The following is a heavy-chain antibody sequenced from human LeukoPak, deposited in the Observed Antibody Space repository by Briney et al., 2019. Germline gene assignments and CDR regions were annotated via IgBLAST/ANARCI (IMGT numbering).Heavy chain of an antibody. V-gene: IGHV4-59*01. CDR1: GGSISSYY. J-gene: IGHJ4*02. Sequence: PSETLSLTCTVSGGSISSYYWSWIRQPPGKGLEWIGYIYYSGSTNYNPSLKSRVTISVDTSKNQFSLKLSSATAADTAVYYCASVAAAAGLRYWGQGTLVTVSS. CDR3: ASVAAAAGLRY. D-gene: IGHD6-13*01. CDR2: IYYSGST.